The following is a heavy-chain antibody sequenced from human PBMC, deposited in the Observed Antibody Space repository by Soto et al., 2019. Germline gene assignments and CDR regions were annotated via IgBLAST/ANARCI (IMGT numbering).Heavy chain of an antibody. CDR1: GYTFTSYA. J-gene: IGHJ4*02. CDR3: ARARGYSYGQVDS. Sequence: GASVMVSCKASGYTFTSYAMHWVRQAPGQRLEWMGWINTGNGDTKYSQEFQGRVTITRDTSASTAYMDLSSLRSEDTAVYYCARARGYSYGQVDSWGQGTLVTVSS. V-gene: IGHV1-3*04. D-gene: IGHD5-18*01. CDR2: INTGNGDT.